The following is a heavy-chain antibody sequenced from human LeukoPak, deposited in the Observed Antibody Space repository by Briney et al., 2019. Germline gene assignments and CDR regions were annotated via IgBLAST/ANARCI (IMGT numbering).Heavy chain of an antibody. CDR1: GDSISSYY. Sequence: SETLSLTCTVPGDSISSYYWSWIRHPPGKGLEWIGHFYNSGSTNYNPSLKSRVAISVDTSKNKFSLKLSSVTAADTAVYFCARANSGYDPFDYWGQGTLVTVSS. CDR2: FYNSGST. CDR3: ARANSGYDPFDY. V-gene: IGHV4-59*01. D-gene: IGHD5-12*01. J-gene: IGHJ4*02.